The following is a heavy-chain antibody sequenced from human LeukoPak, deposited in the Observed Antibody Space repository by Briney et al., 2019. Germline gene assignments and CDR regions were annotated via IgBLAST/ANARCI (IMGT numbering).Heavy chain of an antibody. CDR3: ATVLSCSGGSFYSDAFDT. CDR2: ITGSGGST. Sequence: PGGSLRLSCAASGFTFSSYAMSWVRQAPGKGLEWVSAITGSGGSTYYADSVKGRFTISRDNSKNTLYLQMNSLRAEDTAVYYCATVLSCSGGSFYSDAFDTWGQGTMVTVSS. V-gene: IGHV3-23*01. CDR1: GFTFSSYA. J-gene: IGHJ3*02. D-gene: IGHD2-15*01.